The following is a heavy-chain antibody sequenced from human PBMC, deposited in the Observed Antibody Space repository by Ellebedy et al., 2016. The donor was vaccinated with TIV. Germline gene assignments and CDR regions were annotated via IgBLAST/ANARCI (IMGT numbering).Heavy chain of an antibody. CDR3: AKDREYSSYYYMGDGAFDF. Sequence: GESLKISXAASRFTFSSYAMSWVRQAPGKRLEWVSIISGSGDITYYADSVKGRFTISRDNSKNTVFLQMNSLGAEDTAVYYCAKDREYSSYYYMGDGAFDFWGQGTVVTVSS. D-gene: IGHD6-6*01. V-gene: IGHV3-23*01. CDR2: ISGSGDIT. CDR1: RFTFSSYA. J-gene: IGHJ3*01.